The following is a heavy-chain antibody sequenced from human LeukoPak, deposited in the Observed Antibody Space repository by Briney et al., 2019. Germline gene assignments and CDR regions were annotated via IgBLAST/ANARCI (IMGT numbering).Heavy chain of an antibody. Sequence: GGSLRLSCAASGFIVSSNYMTWVRQAPGKGLEWVSVIYSGGSTYYADSVKGRFTISRDNSKNTLYLQMNRMRADDTAVYYCAKGGGWLYYFDYWGQGTRVTVSS. CDR2: IYSGGST. CDR3: AKGGGWLYYFDY. V-gene: IGHV3-53*01. D-gene: IGHD6-19*01. J-gene: IGHJ4*02. CDR1: GFIVSSNY.